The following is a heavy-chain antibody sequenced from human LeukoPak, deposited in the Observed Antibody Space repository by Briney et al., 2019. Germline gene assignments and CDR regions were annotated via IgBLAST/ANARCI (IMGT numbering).Heavy chain of an antibody. J-gene: IGHJ6*03. Sequence: SVKVSCKASGGTFSSYAISWVRQAPGQGLEGMGGIIPIFGTANYAQKFQGRDTITADESTSTAYMELSRLRSEDTAVYYCAVPGIAAAGTQLDYYYYMDVWGKGTTVTVSS. V-gene: IGHV1-69*01. D-gene: IGHD6-13*01. CDR1: GGTFSSYA. CDR3: AVPGIAAAGTQLDYYYYMDV. CDR2: IIPIFGTA.